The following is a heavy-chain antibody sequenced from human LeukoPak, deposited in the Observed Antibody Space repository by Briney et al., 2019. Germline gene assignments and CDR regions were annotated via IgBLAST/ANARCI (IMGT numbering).Heavy chain of an antibody. CDR1: GGSISSYY. V-gene: IGHV4-59*08. D-gene: IGHD3-22*01. CDR3: ARHATTYYYDSSGYYQVYFDY. CDR2: IHYSGST. Sequence: PSETLSLTCTVSGGSISSYYWSWIRQPPGKGLEWIGYIHYSGSTNYNPSLKSRVTISVDTSKKQFSLKLSSVTAADTAVYYSARHATTYYYDSSGYYQVYFDYWGQGTPVTVSS. J-gene: IGHJ4*02.